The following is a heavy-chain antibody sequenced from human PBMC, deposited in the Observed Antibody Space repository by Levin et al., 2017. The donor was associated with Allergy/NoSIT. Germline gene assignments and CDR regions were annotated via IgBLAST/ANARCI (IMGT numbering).Heavy chain of an antibody. CDR3: ARGTYCSGGRCYLLESDY. D-gene: IGHD2-15*01. CDR2: ISYDGSTQ. V-gene: IGHV3-30*04. Sequence: PGGSLRLSCAASGFTFSTYAMHWVRQAPVKGLQWVAVISYDGSTQYYADSVKGRFTISRDNSKNTLYLQMNSLRAEDTAVYYCARGTYCSGGRCYLLESDYWGQGTLVTVSS. CDR1: GFTFSTYA. J-gene: IGHJ4*02.